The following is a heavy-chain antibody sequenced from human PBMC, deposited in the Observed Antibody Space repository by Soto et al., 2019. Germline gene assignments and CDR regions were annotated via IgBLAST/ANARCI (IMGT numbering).Heavy chain of an antibody. D-gene: IGHD4-17*01. CDR1: GFTFSSYA. CDR2: ISGSGGST. J-gene: IGHJ4*02. Sequence: GGSLRLSCAASGFTFSSYAMSWVRQAPGKGLEWVSAISGSGGSTYYADSVKGRFTISRDNSKNTLYLQMNSLRAEDTAVYYCAKDRADYGGNSNFDYWGQGTLVTVSS. CDR3: AKDRADYGGNSNFDY. V-gene: IGHV3-23*01.